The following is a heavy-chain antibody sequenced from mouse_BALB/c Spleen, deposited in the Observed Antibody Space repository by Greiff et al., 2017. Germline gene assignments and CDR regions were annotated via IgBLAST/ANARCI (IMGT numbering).Heavy chain of an antibody. Sequence: EVQLVESGGDLVKPGGSLKLSCAASGFTFSSYGMSWVRQTPDKRLEWVATISSGGSYTYYPDSVKGRFTISRDNAKNTLYLQMSSLKSEDTAMYYCARHEVLRSQSLYYFDYWGQGTTLTVSS. CDR3: ARHEVLRSQSLYYFDY. CDR1: GFTFSSYG. J-gene: IGHJ2*01. D-gene: IGHD1-1*01. CDR2: ISSGGSYT. V-gene: IGHV5-6*01.